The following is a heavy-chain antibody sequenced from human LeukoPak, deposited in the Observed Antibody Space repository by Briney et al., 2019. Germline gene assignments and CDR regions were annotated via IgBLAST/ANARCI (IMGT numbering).Heavy chain of an antibody. CDR2: IKEDGSEK. CDR1: GFIFSDYW. D-gene: IGHD6-13*01. J-gene: IGHJ3*01. Sequence: GGSLRLSCAASGFIFSDYWMSWVRQAPGEGLEWVANIKEDGSEKYYVDSVKGRFTISRDNAKNSLYLQMNRSRAEDTAIYYCARAYSSNWYDAFDLWGQGTMVTVSS. V-gene: IGHV3-7*01. CDR3: ARAYSSNWYDAFDL.